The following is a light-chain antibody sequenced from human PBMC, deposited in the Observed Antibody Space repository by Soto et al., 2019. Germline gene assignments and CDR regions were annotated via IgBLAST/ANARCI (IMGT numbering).Light chain of an antibody. CDR1: SSDVGAFNY. CDR3: SSYTTRNTEV. J-gene: IGLJ1*01. Sequence: QSVLKQPASVSGAPGQAITISCIGNSSDVGAFNYVSWYQHHPGKAPKLIIYDVTDRPSGVSTRFSASKSGNTASLTISGLQAEDEADYYCSSYTTRNTEVFGTGSKVTVL. CDR2: DVT. V-gene: IGLV2-14*03.